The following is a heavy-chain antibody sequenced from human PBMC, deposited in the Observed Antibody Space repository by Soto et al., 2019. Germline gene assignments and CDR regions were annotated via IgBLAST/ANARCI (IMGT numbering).Heavy chain of an antibody. V-gene: IGHV1-18*01. CDR2: ISAYNGNT. Sequence: QVQLVQSGAEVKKPGASVKVSCKASGYTFTSYGISWVRQAPGQGLEWMGWISAYNGNTNYAQKLQGRVTMTTDTSTSTAYMELRSLRSDDTAVYYWARDRLCSGWYNLYGMDVWVQGNTVTGSS. CDR3: ARDRLCSGWYNLYGMDV. D-gene: IGHD6-19*01. CDR1: GYTFTSYG. J-gene: IGHJ6*01.